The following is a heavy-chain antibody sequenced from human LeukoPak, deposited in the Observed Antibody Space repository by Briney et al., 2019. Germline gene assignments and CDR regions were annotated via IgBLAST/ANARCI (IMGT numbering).Heavy chain of an antibody. D-gene: IGHD3-10*01. J-gene: IGHJ4*02. CDR3: ARRRYGSGSPGGDDY. V-gene: IGHV5-51*01. CDR2: IYPGDSDT. Sequence: GESLKISCKGSGYSFTSYWIGWVRQMPGKGLEWMGIIYPGDSDTRYSPSFQGQVTISADKSISTAYLQWSSQKASDTAMYYCARRRYGSGSPGGDDYWGQGTLVTVSS. CDR1: GYSFTSYW.